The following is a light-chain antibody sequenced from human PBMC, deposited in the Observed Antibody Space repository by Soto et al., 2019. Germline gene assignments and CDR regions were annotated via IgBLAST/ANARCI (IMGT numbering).Light chain of an antibody. Sequence: LLTQTKKKLSLSDVEIATPYWTSSQSVSNNYLAWYQQKPGQAPRLLIYGASNRATGIPDRFSGSGSGTDFTLTISSLEPEDFAVYYCQQRSNWPQTVGQGGKVDIK. CDR3: QQRSNWPQT. J-gene: IGKJ1*01. CDR1: QSVSNNY. CDR2: GAS. V-gene: IGKV3D-20*02.